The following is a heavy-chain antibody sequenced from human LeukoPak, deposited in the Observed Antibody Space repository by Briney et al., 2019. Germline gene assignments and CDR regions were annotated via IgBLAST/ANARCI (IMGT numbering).Heavy chain of an antibody. V-gene: IGHV3-64*01. J-gene: IGHJ4*02. CDR2: ISSNGGST. D-gene: IGHD3-22*01. CDR1: GFSFSRYT. Sequence: GGSLRLSCAASGFSFSRYTMHWVRQGPGKGLEYVSAISSNGGSTYYVKSVKGRFTISRDNSKKTLYLQMGSLRAEDMAVYYCASSYDSSGYTPFDYWGQGTLVTVSS. CDR3: ASSYDSSGYTPFDY.